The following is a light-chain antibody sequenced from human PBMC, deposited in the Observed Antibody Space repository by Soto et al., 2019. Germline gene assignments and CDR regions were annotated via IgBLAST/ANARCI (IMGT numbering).Light chain of an antibody. CDR3: TSFSSSTSLYV. Sequence: QSVLTQPASVSGSLGQSISSSCTGTTRDTAGYNYISWYQQLPGKAPKLMIYQVTIRPSGISNRFSGSKSGNTASLTISGLQAEDEADYYCTSFSSSTSLYVFGTGTKVTVL. V-gene: IGLV2-14*01. CDR1: TRDTAGYNY. J-gene: IGLJ1*01. CDR2: QVT.